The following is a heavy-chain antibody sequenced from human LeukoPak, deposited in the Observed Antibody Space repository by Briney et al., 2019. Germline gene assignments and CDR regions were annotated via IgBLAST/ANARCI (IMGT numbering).Heavy chain of an antibody. V-gene: IGHV4-34*01. J-gene: IGHJ4*02. Sequence: GSLRLSCVASGFTFSDHYMDWIRQPPGKGLEWIGEINHSGSTNYNPSLKSRVTISVDTSKNQFSLKLSSVTAADTAVYYCARWVSYGFKYYFDYWGQGTLVTVSS. CDR1: GFTFSDHY. D-gene: IGHD5-18*01. CDR2: INHSGST. CDR3: ARWVSYGFKYYFDY.